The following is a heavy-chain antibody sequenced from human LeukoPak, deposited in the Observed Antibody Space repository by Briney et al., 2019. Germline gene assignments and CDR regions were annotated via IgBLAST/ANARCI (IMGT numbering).Heavy chain of an antibody. CDR2: ISYTGNA. CDR3: ARATWSGSNSLDP. Sequence: SETLSLTCTVSGGSVRTASYYWVWIRRPPGEGLEYVGSISYTGNAFYNPSLDSRVFISLDTSKNQVSLNLKSVTTADTALYFCARATWSGSNSLDPWGQGTLVTVSS. J-gene: IGHJ5*02. CDR1: GGSVRTASYY. V-gene: IGHV4-39*07. D-gene: IGHD5-12*01.